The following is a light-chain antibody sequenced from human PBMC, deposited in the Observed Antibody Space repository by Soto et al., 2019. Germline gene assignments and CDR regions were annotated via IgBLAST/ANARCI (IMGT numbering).Light chain of an antibody. J-gene: IGKJ3*01. CDR3: QQYYSYPRFT. Sequence: AIRMTQSPSSFSASTGDRVTITCRASQGISSDLAWYQQKPGKAPKLLIYAASTLQSGVPSRFSGSGSGTDFTLTISCLQSEDFATYYCQQYYSYPRFTFGPGTKVDIK. CDR1: QGISSD. V-gene: IGKV1-8*01. CDR2: AAS.